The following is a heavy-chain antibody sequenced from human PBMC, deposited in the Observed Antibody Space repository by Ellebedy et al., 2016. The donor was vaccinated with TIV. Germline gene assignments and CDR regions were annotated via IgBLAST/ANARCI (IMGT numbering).Heavy chain of an antibody. CDR1: GGSISSSSYY. CDR3: ARVPGTAMALIFDY. J-gene: IGHJ4*02. D-gene: IGHD5-18*01. V-gene: IGHV4-39*07. Sequence: SETLSLXXTVSGGSISSSSYYWGWIRQPPGKGLEWIGSIYYSGSTYYNPSLKSRVTISVDTSKNQFSLKLSSVTAADTAVYYCARVPGTAMALIFDYWGQGTLVTVSS. CDR2: IYYSGST.